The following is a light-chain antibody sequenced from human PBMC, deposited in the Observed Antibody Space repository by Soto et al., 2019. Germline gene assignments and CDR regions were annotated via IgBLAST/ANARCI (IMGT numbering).Light chain of an antibody. J-gene: IGLJ1*01. CDR3: CSYAGSDNFYV. CDR2: EVN. CDR1: SSDVGAYNY. V-gene: IGLV2-8*01. Sequence: QSALTQPPSASGSPGQSVTISCTGASSDVGAYNYVSWYQQHPGKAPKLIIYEVNKRPSGVPDRFSGSKSGNTASLTVSALQAEDEADYYCCSYAGSDNFYVFGTGTKLTVL.